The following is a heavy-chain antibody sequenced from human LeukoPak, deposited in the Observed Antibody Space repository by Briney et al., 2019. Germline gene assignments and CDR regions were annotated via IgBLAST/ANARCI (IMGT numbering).Heavy chain of an antibody. Sequence: ASVKVSCKVSGYTLTELSMHWVRQAPGKGLEWMGGFDPEDGETIYAQKFQGRVTMTEDTSTDTDYMELSSLRSEDTAVYYCATDAPRIAAAPPVGYYYYYGMDVWGQGTTVTVSS. D-gene: IGHD6-13*01. CDR2: FDPEDGET. J-gene: IGHJ6*02. CDR1: GYTLTELS. V-gene: IGHV1-24*01. CDR3: ATDAPRIAAAPPVGYYYYYGMDV.